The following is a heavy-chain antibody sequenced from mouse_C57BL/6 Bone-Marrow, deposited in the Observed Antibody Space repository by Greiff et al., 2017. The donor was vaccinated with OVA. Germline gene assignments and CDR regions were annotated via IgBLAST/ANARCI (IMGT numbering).Heavy chain of an antibody. CDR3: GRDNCGSDAWFAY. V-gene: IGHV5-15*01. Sequence: EVKLMESGGGLVQPGGSLKLSCAASGFTFSDYGMAWVRQAPRKGPVWVAFISNLAYSIYYADTVTGRFTISRENAKTTLNLEMRCKRFEDTDMYYCGRDNCGSDAWFAYWGQGTLVTVSA. CDR1: GFTFSDYG. J-gene: IGHJ3*01. D-gene: IGHD1-1*01. CDR2: ISNLAYSI.